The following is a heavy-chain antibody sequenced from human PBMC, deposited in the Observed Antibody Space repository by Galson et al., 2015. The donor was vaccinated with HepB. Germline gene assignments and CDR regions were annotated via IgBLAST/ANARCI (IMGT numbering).Heavy chain of an antibody. CDR2: IYSGGRT. CDR1: GFTVSRNY. CDR3: AYCPARYYVILAV. Sequence: SLRLSCAASGFTVSRNYMTWVRQAPGKGLERVSIIYSGGRTYYADSVEGRFTISRDNSKNTLYLQMSSLRAEDTAVYYCAYCPARYYVILAVWGRGTTVTVSS. D-gene: IGHD3-9*01. V-gene: IGHV3-66*01. J-gene: IGHJ6*04.